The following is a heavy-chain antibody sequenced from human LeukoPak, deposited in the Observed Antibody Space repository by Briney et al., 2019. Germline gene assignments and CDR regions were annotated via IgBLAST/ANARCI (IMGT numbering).Heavy chain of an antibody. CDR1: GITLSSYD. CDR2: ISYDGSNK. V-gene: IGHV3-30-3*01. J-gene: IGHJ3*02. CDR3: AKDRGVWAFDI. D-gene: IGHD3-10*01. Sequence: GGSLRLSCAASGITLSSYDMHWVRQAPGKALEWVAVISYDGSNKGYADSVKGRFTISRDNSKNTLDPQMNSLRAEDTAVYYCAKDRGVWAFDIWGQGTMVTVSS.